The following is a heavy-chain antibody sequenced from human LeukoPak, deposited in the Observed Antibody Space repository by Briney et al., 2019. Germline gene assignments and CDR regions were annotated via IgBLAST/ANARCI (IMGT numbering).Heavy chain of an antibody. D-gene: IGHD6-6*01. CDR1: GYTFTGYY. CDR3: ARDGQMYSSSFYPFDY. CDR2: INPNSGGT. J-gene: IGHJ4*02. V-gene: IGHV1-2*02. Sequence: ASVKVSCTASGYTFTGYYMHWVRQAPGQGLGGRGWINPNSGGTNYAQKFQGRVTMTRDSSISTAYMELSRLRSDDAAVYCCARDGQMYSSSFYPFDYWGQGTLVTVSS.